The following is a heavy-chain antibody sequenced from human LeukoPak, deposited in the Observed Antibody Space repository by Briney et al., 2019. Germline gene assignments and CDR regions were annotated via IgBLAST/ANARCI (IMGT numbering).Heavy chain of an antibody. D-gene: IGHD3-10*01. V-gene: IGHV4-34*01. J-gene: IGHJ4*02. CDR3: ARETGLWFGELSGFDY. Sequence: SETLSLTCAVYGGSFSGYYWSWIRQPPGKGLEWIGEINHSGSTNYNPSLKSRVTISVDTSKNQFSLKLSSVTAADTAVYYCARETGLWFGELSGFDYWGQGTLVTVSS. CDR2: INHSGST. CDR1: GGSFSGYY.